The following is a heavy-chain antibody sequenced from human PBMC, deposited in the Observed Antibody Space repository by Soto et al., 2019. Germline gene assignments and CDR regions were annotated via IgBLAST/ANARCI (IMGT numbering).Heavy chain of an antibody. D-gene: IGHD3-22*01. Sequence: GGSLRLSCAASGFTFSSYGMHWVRQAPGKGLEWVAVISYDGSNKYYADSVKGRFTISRDNSKNTLYLQMNSLRAEDTAVYYCARSYDSSGYYWDYYGMDVWGQGTTVTVSS. CDR1: GFTFSSYG. V-gene: IGHV3-30*03. CDR2: ISYDGSNK. CDR3: ARSYDSSGYYWDYYGMDV. J-gene: IGHJ6*02.